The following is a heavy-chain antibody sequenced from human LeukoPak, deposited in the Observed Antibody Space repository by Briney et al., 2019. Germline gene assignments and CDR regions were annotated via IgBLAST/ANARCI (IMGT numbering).Heavy chain of an antibody. CDR3: AREAGADRLGYCSSTSCRLDP. CDR2: ISYDGSNK. CDR1: GLTFSDYY. Sequence: GGSLRLSCAASGLTFSDYYMSWIRQAPGKGLEWVAVISYDGSNKYYADSVKGRFTISRDNSKNTLYLQMNGLRAEDTAVYYCAREAGADRLGYCSSTSCRLDPWGQGTLVTVSS. D-gene: IGHD2-2*01. J-gene: IGHJ5*02. V-gene: IGHV3-30*03.